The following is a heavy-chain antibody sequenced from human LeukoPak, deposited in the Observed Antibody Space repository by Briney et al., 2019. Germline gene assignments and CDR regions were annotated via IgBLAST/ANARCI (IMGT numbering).Heavy chain of an antibody. CDR2: INTNTGNP. CDR3: ARGDYETHGYQTR. V-gene: IGHV7-4-1*02. Sequence: GSSVKVSCKASGGTFISFVISWVRQAPGQGLEWMGWINTNTGNPTYAQGFTGRFVFSLDTSVSTAYLQISSLKADDTAMYYCARGDYETHGYQTRWGQGTLVTVSS. D-gene: IGHD3-22*01. CDR1: GGTFISFV. J-gene: IGHJ4*02.